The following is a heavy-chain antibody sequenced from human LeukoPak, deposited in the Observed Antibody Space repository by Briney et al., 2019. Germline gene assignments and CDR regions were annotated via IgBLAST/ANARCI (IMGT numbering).Heavy chain of an antibody. Sequence: SETLSLTCTVSGGSISSGGNYWSWIRQHPGKGLEWIGYIYYSGSTYYNPSLKSRVTISVDTSKNQFSLKLSSVTAADTAVYYCARALRFLEWFDYWGQGTLVTVSS. D-gene: IGHD3-3*01. CDR1: GGSISSGGNY. J-gene: IGHJ4*02. CDR3: ARALRFLEWFDY. V-gene: IGHV4-31*03. CDR2: IYYSGST.